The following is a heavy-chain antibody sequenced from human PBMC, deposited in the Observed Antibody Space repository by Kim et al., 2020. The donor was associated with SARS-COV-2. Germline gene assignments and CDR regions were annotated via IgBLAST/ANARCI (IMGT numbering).Heavy chain of an antibody. Sequence: SETLSLTCTVSGGSISSSSYYWGWIRQPPGKGLEWIGSIYYSGSTYYNPSLKSRVTISVDTSKNQFSLKLSSVTAADTAVYYCARHGVWSGYYTGNWFDPWGQGTLVTVSS. V-gene: IGHV4-39*01. CDR3: ARHGVWSGYYTGNWFDP. D-gene: IGHD3-3*01. CDR2: IYYSGST. J-gene: IGHJ5*02. CDR1: GGSISSSSYY.